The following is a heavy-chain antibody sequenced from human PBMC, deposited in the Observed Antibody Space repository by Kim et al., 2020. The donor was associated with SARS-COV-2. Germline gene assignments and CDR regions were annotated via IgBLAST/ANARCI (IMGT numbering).Heavy chain of an antibody. D-gene: IGHD6-13*01. V-gene: IGHV1-3*01. J-gene: IGHJ6*02. CDR3: ARAGIAKYYYYGMDV. Sequence: QKFQGRVTITRDTSASTAYMELSSLRSEDTAVYYCARAGIAKYYYYGMDVWGQGTTVTVSS.